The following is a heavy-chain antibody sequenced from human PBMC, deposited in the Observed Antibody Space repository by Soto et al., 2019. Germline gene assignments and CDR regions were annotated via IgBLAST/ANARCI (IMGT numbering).Heavy chain of an antibody. CDR3: ARHRRNPYFDFWSGYYKDNWFDP. CDR1: GYTFTSYD. CDR2: MNPNSGNT. D-gene: IGHD3-3*01. V-gene: IGHV1-8*01. J-gene: IGHJ5*02. Sequence: ASVKVSCKASGYTFTSYDINWVRQATGQGLEWMGWMNPNSGNTGYAQKFQGRVTMTRNTSISTAYMELGSLRSEDTAVYYCARHRRNPYFDFWSGYYKDNWFDPWGQGTLVTSPQ.